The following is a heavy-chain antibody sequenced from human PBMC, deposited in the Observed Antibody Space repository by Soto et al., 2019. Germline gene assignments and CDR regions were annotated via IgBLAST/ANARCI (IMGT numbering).Heavy chain of an antibody. Sequence: PSETLSLTCTVSGGSISSYYWSWIRQPPGKGLEWIGYIYYSGSTNYNPSLKSRVTISVDTSKNQFSLKLSSVTAADTAVYYCARDNGGNFVFDYWGQGTLVTVSS. D-gene: IGHD2-21*02. J-gene: IGHJ4*02. CDR3: ARDNGGNFVFDY. CDR1: GGSISSYY. V-gene: IGHV4-59*01. CDR2: IYYSGST.